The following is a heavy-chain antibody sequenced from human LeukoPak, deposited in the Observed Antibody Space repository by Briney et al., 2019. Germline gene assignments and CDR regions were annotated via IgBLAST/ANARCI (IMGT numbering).Heavy chain of an antibody. CDR3: ARGEGYCSGGSCYWWFDP. Sequence: NPSQTLSLTCTVSGGSISSGSYYWSWIRQPAGKGLEWIGRIYTSGSTNYNPSLKSRVTISVGTSKNQFSLKLSSVTAADTAVYYCARGEGYCSGGSCYWWFDPWGQGTLVTVSS. D-gene: IGHD2-15*01. J-gene: IGHJ5*02. CDR1: GGSISSGSYY. CDR2: IYTSGST. V-gene: IGHV4-61*02.